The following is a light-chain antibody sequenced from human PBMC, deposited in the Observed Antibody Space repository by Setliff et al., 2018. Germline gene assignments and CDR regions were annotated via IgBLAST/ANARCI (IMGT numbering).Light chain of an antibody. V-gene: IGLV1-40*01. CDR1: SSNIGKGYD. CDR2: GNN. J-gene: IGLJ1*01. Sequence: QSALTQPPSVSGAPGQRVTISCAGRSSNIGKGYDVHWYQQLPGTAPKLLMYGNNIRPSGVPDRFSGSQSGTSASLAITGLRYEDEADYYCQSYDSSLSAYVFGTGTKV. CDR3: QSYDSSLSAYV.